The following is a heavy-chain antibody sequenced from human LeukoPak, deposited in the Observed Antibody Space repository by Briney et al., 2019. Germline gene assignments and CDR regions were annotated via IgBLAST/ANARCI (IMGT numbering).Heavy chain of an antibody. V-gene: IGHV4-34*01. CDR2: INHSGST. CDR1: GGSFSGYY. Sequence: SETLSLTCAVYGGSFSGYYWSWIRQPPGKGLEWIGEINHSGSTNYNPSLKSRVTISVDTSKNRFSLKLSSVTAADTAVYYCARDYSDLDNYWGQGTLVTVSS. CDR3: ARDYSDLDNY. D-gene: IGHD4-11*01. J-gene: IGHJ4*02.